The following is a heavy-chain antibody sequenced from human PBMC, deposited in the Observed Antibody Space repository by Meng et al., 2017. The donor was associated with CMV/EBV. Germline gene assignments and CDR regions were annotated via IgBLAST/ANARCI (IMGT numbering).Heavy chain of an antibody. CDR2: IYPNSGGT. CDR1: GDRFSDHD. Sequence: QVQLGQPGAEVKSPGASVKVSCQTSGDRFSDHDMHWVRQAPGQGLEWMGWIYPNSGGTHYAQKFQDRVTMTRDTSISTVYMELSRLTSDDTAVYYCVRDHNWGPDYWGQGTLVTVSS. CDR3: VRDHNWGPDY. J-gene: IGHJ4*02. V-gene: IGHV1-2*02. D-gene: IGHD1-1*01.